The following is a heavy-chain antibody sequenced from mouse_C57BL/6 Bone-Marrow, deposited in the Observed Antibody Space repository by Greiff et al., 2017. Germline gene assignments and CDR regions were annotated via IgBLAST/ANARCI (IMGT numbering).Heavy chain of an antibody. Sequence: QVQLQQPGAELVKPGASVTLSCKASGYTFTSYWMQWVKQRPGQGLEWIGEIDPSDSYTNYNQKFKGKATLTVDTSSSTAYMQLSSLTSEDSAVYYCARSDYDYEFAYWGQGTLVTVSA. V-gene: IGHV1-50*01. CDR1: GYTFTSYW. CDR3: ARSDYDYEFAY. J-gene: IGHJ3*01. CDR2: IDPSDSYT. D-gene: IGHD2-4*01.